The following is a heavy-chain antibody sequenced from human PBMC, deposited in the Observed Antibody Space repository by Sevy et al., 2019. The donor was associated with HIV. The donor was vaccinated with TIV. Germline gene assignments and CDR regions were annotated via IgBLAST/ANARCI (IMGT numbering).Heavy chain of an antibody. V-gene: IGHV4-59*01. CDR1: GDCISGYY. J-gene: IGHJ4*02. CDR3: ANGISARLDY. CDR2: FYYSGRT. D-gene: IGHD6-6*01. Sequence: SETLSLTCTVSGDCISGYYWSWIRQPPWSGREWIGYFYYSGRTNYSPSLKSRATISVDTSKNQISLTLTSVTAADTAIYYCANGISARLDYWGQGTLVTVSS.